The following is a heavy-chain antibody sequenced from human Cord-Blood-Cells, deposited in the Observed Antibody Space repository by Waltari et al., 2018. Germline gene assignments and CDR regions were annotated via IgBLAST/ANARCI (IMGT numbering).Heavy chain of an antibody. CDR2: ISSSGSTI. CDR1: GFTFSSYE. J-gene: IGHJ4*02. Sequence: EVQLVESGGGLVQPGGSLRLSCAASGFTFSSYEMNWVRQAPGKGWEWVSYISSSGSTIYYADAVKGRFTISRDNAKNSLYLQMNSLRAEDTAVYYCARDLLGGSGSYYYYWGQGTLVTVSS. CDR3: ARDLLGGSGSYYYY. D-gene: IGHD3-10*01. V-gene: IGHV3-48*03.